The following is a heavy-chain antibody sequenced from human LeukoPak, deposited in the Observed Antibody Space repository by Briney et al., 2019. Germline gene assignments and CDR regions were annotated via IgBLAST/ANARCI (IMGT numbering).Heavy chain of an antibody. V-gene: IGHV3-74*01. CDR3: VRQDGGSYLGGY. CDR1: GFTLNDYW. D-gene: IGHD1-26*01. J-gene: IGHJ4*02. CDR2: TNSDGTNT. Sequence: PGGSLRLSCAAFGFTLNDYWMHWVRQVPGTGLVWVSYTNSDGTNTDYADSVKGRFTIFRDNAKKTLYLQMNSLRAEDTAVYYCVRQDGGSYLGGYWGQGTLVTVSS.